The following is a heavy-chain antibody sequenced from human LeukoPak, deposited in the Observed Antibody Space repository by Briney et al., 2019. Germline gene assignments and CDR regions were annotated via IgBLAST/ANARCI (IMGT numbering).Heavy chain of an antibody. CDR1: GFTVSSNY. Sequence: GGSLRLSCAASGFTVSSNYMSWVRQAPGKGLEWVSVIYSGGSTYYADSVKGRFTISRDNSKNTLYLQMNSLRAEDTAVYYCARSTGRIAVAGTGFDYWGQGTLVTVSS. J-gene: IGHJ4*02. D-gene: IGHD6-19*01. CDR3: ARSTGRIAVAGTGFDY. V-gene: IGHV3-53*01. CDR2: IYSGGST.